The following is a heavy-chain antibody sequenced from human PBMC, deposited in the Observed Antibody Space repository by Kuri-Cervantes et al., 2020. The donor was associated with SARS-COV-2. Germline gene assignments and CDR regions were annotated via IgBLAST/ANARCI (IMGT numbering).Heavy chain of an antibody. Sequence: ASVKVSCKASGYTFTSYAMHWVRQAPGQRLEWMGWMNPNSGNTGYAQKFQGRVTMTRNTSISTAYTELSSLRSEDTAVYYCARGGEVLWFGESFDPWGQGTLVTVSS. CDR1: GYTFTSYA. V-gene: IGHV1-8*02. CDR2: MNPNSGNT. J-gene: IGHJ5*02. D-gene: IGHD3-10*01. CDR3: ARGGEVLWFGESFDP.